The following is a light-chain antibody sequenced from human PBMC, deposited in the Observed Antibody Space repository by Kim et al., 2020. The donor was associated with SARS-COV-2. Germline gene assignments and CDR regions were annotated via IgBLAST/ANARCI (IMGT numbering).Light chain of an antibody. CDR3: QTWGTGIPV. CDR1: SGHSTYA. Sequence: SVKLTCTLSSGHSTYAIAWHQQQPEKGPRYLMKVNSDGSHSKGDGIPDRFSGSSSGAVRYLTISSLQSEDEADYYCQTWGTGIPVFGGGTQLTVL. V-gene: IGLV4-69*01. J-gene: IGLJ3*02. CDR2: VNSDGSH.